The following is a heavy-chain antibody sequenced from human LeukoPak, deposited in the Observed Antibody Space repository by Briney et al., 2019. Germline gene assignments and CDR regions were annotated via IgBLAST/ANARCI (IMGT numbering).Heavy chain of an antibody. D-gene: IGHD6-19*01. CDR3: ARVAVAADY. J-gene: IGHJ4*02. CDR2: IYSGGST. V-gene: IGHV3-66*02. Sequence: GGSLRLSCPASGFTVSSNYMSWVRQAPGKGLEWVSVIYSGGSTYYADSVKGRFTISRDNSKNTLYLQMNSLRAEDTAVYYCARVAVAADYWGQGTLVTVSS. CDR1: GFTVSSNY.